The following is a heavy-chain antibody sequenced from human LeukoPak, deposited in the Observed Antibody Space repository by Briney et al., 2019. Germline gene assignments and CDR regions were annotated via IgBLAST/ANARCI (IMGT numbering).Heavy chain of an antibody. D-gene: IGHD6-6*01. CDR3: ASRIAARPNYFDY. J-gene: IGHJ4*02. V-gene: IGHV4-34*01. Sequence: SETLSLTCAVYGXSFSGYYWSWIRQPPGKGLEWIGEINHSGSTNYNPSLKSRVTISVDTSKNQFSLKLSSVTAADTAVYYCASRIAARPNYFDYWGQGTLVTVSS. CDR1: GXSFSGYY. CDR2: INHSGST.